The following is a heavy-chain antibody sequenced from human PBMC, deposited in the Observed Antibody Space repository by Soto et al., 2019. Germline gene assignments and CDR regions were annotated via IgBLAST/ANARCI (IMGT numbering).Heavy chain of an antibody. CDR2: TYHRGST. D-gene: IGHD6-25*01. Sequence: ETLSLTCSVSGVSISSYFWIWVRQAPGRGLEWIGYTYHRGSTNYSPSLKSRVAISLDTSENQFSLKVNSVTAADTAAYYCARIGGYHGPLDYWGQGTPVTVSS. CDR3: ARIGGYHGPLDY. CDR1: GVSISSYF. V-gene: IGHV4-59*01. J-gene: IGHJ4*02.